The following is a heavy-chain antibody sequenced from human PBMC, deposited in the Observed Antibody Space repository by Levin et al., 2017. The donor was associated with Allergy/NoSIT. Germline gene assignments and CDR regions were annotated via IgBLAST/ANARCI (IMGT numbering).Heavy chain of an antibody. J-gene: IGHJ4*02. CDR1: GGSFSGSY. CDR2: INHSGST. CDR3: ARGEQRWLRRGRTFDY. Sequence: SQTLSLTCAVYGGSFSGSYWSWIRQPPGKGLEWIGEINHSGSTNYNPSLKSRVTISVDTSRNQFSLKLSSVTAADTAVYYCARGEQRWLRRGRTFDYWGQGTLVTVSS. V-gene: IGHV4-34*01. D-gene: IGHD5-24*01.